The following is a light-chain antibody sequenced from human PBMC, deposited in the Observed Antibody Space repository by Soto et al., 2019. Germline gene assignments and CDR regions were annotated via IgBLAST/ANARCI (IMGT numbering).Light chain of an antibody. V-gene: IGLV1-40*01. CDR2: GHN. CDR1: SSNIGAGHD. J-gene: IGLJ3*02. Sequence: QSVLTQPPSVSGAPGQRVTISCTGSSSNIGAGHDVHWYQRLPGTAPKLLIYGHNIRPSGVPDRFSGFKSGASASLVITGLQAEDEADYYCQSYDNSLSGSGVFGGGTKLTVL. CDR3: QSYDNSLSGSGV.